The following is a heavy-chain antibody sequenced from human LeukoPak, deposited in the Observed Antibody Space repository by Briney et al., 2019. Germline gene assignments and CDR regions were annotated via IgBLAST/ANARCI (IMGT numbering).Heavy chain of an antibody. CDR2: IIPILGIA. CDR1: GGTFSSYA. CDR3: AREAVVVPGRCNWFDP. V-gene: IGHV1-69*04. D-gene: IGHD2-2*01. Sequence: ASVKVSCKASGGTFSSYAISWVRQAPGQGLEWMGRIIPILGIANYAQKFQGRATITADKSTSTAYMELSSLRSEDTAVYYCAREAVVVPGRCNWFDPWGQGTLVTVSS. J-gene: IGHJ5*02.